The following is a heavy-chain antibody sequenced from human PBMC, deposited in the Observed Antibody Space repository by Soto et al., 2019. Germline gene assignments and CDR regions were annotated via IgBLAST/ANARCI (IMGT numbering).Heavy chain of an antibody. J-gene: IGHJ6*02. D-gene: IGHD4-17*01. V-gene: IGHV2-26*01. CDR2: IFSDNER. CDR1: GCSLTTGKMG. Sequence: GRMRGNPTETRTLSCTFSGCSLTTGKMGVSWIRQPPGKALEWLAHIFSDNERSYSTSLQGRLTISKDTSGSQVVLSMTNVDPVDTATYYCARMNVDSYQFYYAFGVWGEGTTVPAS. CDR3: ARMNVDSYQFYYAFGV.